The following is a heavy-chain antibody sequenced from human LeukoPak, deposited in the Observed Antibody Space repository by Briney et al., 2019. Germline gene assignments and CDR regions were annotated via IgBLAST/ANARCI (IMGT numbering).Heavy chain of an antibody. J-gene: IGHJ4*02. Sequence: SETLSLTCTVSSGSISTFYWSWIRRPAGKGLEWIGRIYTSGRTNYNPSLKSRVTMSLDTSKNQFSLNLSSVTAADTAVYFCARAHSGCDYFDYWGQGTLVTVFS. D-gene: IGHD3-10*01. CDR2: IYTSGRT. CDR1: SGSISTFY. CDR3: ARAHSGCDYFDY. V-gene: IGHV4-4*07.